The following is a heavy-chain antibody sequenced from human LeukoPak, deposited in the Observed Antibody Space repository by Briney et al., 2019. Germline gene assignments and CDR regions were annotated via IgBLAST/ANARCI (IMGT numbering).Heavy chain of an antibody. Sequence: GGSLRLSCAASGFTFSSYSMNWVRQAPGKGLEWVSATTGSSGDTYHADSVKGRFTISRDTSQNTLYLQMNSLRAEDTAVYYCAKVPYSSSWYGSAFDIWGQGTMVTVSS. V-gene: IGHV3-23*01. CDR3: AKVPYSSSWYGSAFDI. CDR2: TTGSSGDT. D-gene: IGHD6-13*01. CDR1: GFTFSSYS. J-gene: IGHJ3*02.